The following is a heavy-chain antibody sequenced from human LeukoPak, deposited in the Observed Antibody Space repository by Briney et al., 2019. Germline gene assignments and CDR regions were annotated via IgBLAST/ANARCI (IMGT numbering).Heavy chain of an antibody. Sequence: GGSLRLSCAVSGFTFINAWMTWVRQAPGKGLEWVGRIKRKADGGTTDYAAPVKGRFTISRDDSEDTMYLQMNSLKTEDTAVYYCTTPSLRYNQRGLDYWGQGTLVIVSS. CDR2: IKRKADGGTT. CDR3: TTPSLRYNQRGLDY. J-gene: IGHJ4*02. V-gene: IGHV3-15*01. D-gene: IGHD3-9*01. CDR1: GFTFINAW.